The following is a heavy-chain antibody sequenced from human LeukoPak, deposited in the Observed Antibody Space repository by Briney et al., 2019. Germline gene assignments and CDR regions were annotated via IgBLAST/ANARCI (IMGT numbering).Heavy chain of an antibody. CDR3: ARAIGCSSTSCPYTYYYYGMDV. CDR1: GYTFTSYY. D-gene: IGHD2-2*01. Sequence: ASVKVSCKASGYTFTSYYMHWVRQAPGQGLEWXGIINPSGGSTSYAQKFQGRVTMTRDTSTSTVYMELSSLRSEDTAVYYCARAIGCSSTSCPYTYYYYGMDVWGKGTTVTVSS. V-gene: IGHV1-46*01. CDR2: INPSGGST. J-gene: IGHJ6*04.